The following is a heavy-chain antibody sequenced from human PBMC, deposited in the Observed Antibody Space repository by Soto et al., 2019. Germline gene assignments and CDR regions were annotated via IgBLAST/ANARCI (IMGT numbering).Heavy chain of an antibody. CDR1: GYTFTSYY. D-gene: IGHD2-15*01. Sequence: GASVKVSCKASGYTFTSYYMHWVRRAPGQGLEWMGIINPSGGSTSYAQKFQGRVTMTRDTSTSTVYMELSSLRSEDTAVYYCARSVFRGGSCYYFGYWGQGTLVTVSS. V-gene: IGHV1-46*01. CDR2: INPSGGST. J-gene: IGHJ4*02. CDR3: ARSVFRGGSCYYFGY.